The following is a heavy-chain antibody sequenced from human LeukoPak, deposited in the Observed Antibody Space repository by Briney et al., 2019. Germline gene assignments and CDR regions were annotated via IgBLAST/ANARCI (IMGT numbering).Heavy chain of an antibody. CDR2: IYYSGST. CDR3: ARGQGEFDY. CDR1: GGSISSYY. J-gene: IGHJ4*02. V-gene: IGHV4-59*08. Sequence: SETLSLTCTVSGGSISSYYWSWIRQPPGKGLEWIGYIYYSGSTNYNPSLKSRVTITVDTSKNQLSLKLSSVTAADTAVYYCARGQGEFDYWGQGTLVTVSS.